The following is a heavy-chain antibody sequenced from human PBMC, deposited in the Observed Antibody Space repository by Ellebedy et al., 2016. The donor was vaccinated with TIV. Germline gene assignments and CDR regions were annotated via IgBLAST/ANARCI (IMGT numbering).Heavy chain of an antibody. V-gene: IGHV3-30*03. CDR3: ARDAVQRYFYGVGV. J-gene: IGHJ6*02. CDR1: GFTFSSYG. D-gene: IGHD1-1*01. CDR2: VSYDGSSN. Sequence: GESLKISCAASGFTFSSYGMHWVRQAPGKGLEWVALVSYDGSSNYYADSVKGRFTISSDNSKNTLSLQMNSLRGEDSAVYYCARDAVQRYFYGVGVWGQGTTVTVSS.